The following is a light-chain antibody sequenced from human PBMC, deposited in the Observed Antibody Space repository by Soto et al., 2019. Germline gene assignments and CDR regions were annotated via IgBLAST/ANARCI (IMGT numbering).Light chain of an antibody. CDR3: QQRSNWPPIT. CDR1: QSVNSN. J-gene: IGKJ5*01. Sequence: IVLPQSPSTLSVSPGERAPLSCRASQSVNSNLAWYQQKPGQAPRLLIYGASTRATGIPARLSGSGSGTEFTLTISSLEPEDFAVYYCQQRSNWPPITFGQGTRLETK. CDR2: GAS. V-gene: IGKV3-11*01.